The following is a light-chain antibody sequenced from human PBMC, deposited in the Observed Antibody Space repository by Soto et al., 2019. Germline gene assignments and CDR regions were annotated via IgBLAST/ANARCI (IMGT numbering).Light chain of an antibody. CDR1: QSLSNW. V-gene: IGKV1-5*03. CDR3: QQYNSYPYT. CDR2: QAS. Sequence: DIQMTQSPSTLSASVGDRVTITCRASQSLSNWLAWYQQKPGNAPKVLIYQASNLESGVPSRFSGSGSGTEFTLIIASLQPDDFATYYCQQYNSYPYTFGQGTKLEIK. J-gene: IGKJ2*01.